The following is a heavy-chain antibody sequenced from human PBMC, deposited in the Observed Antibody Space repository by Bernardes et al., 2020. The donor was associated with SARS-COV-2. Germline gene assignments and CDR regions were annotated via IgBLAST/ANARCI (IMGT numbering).Heavy chain of an antibody. J-gene: IGHJ4*02. Sequence: GGSLRLSCAASGFTFSSFWMHWVRQVPGKGLVWVARIDEHGSYRDYADSVEGRFTISRDNAKNTLYLQMNSLRAEDTAVYYCGRDLSGMADYWSPGTLVTVSS. D-gene: IGHD3-10*01. CDR3: GRDLSGMADY. CDR2: IDEHGSYR. V-gene: IGHV3-74*01. CDR1: GFTFSSFW.